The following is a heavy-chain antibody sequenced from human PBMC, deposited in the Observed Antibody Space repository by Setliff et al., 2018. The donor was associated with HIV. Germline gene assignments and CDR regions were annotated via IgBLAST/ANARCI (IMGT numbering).Heavy chain of an antibody. Sequence: SETLSLTCAVYGGSFSDYYWTWIRQPPGKGLEWIGEINHSGSTNCNPSLKSRVTISVDTSKNQFSLKLTSVTAADTAVYYCARTLRAAATGYFDYWGQGTLVTVSS. CDR1: GGSFSDYY. CDR3: ARTLRAAATGYFDY. CDR2: INHSGST. V-gene: IGHV4-34*01. D-gene: IGHD4-17*01. J-gene: IGHJ4*02.